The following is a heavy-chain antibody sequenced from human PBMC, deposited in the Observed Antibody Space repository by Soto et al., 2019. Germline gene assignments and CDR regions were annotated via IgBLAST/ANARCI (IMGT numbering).Heavy chain of an antibody. Sequence: SETLSLTCTVSGGSISSGDYYWSWIRQPPGKGLEWIGYIYYSGSTYYNPSLKSRVTISVDTSKNQFSLKLSSVTAADTAVYYCARDASGSGSYFYAMDLWGQGTLVTVSS. D-gene: IGHD1-26*01. V-gene: IGHV4-30-4*01. CDR1: GGSISSGDYY. CDR2: IYYSGST. CDR3: ARDASGSGSYFYAMDL. J-gene: IGHJ5*02.